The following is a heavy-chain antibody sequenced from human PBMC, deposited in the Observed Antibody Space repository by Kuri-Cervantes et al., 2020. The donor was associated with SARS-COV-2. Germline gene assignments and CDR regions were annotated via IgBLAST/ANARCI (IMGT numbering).Heavy chain of an antibody. Sequence: ASVKVSCKASGYTFTSYAMHWVRQAPGQRLEWMGWINGYNDNTKYAQKLQGRVTMTTDTSTSTAYMELRSLRSDDTAVYYCARGIVVVVAAMGYFDYWGQGTLVTVSS. V-gene: IGHV1-18*01. CDR1: GYTFTSYA. CDR2: INGYNDNT. D-gene: IGHD2-15*01. J-gene: IGHJ4*02. CDR3: ARGIVVVVAAMGYFDY.